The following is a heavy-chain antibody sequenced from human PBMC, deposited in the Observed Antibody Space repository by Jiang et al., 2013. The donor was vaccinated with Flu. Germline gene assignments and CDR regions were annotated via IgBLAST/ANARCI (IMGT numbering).Heavy chain of an antibody. V-gene: IGHV4-61*01. D-gene: IGHD3-10*01. CDR2: IYDSGNT. CDR1: GGSVSSDSYY. Sequence: LLKPSETLSLTCTVSGGSVSSDSYYWSWIRQPPGEGLEWIGYIYDSGNTDYSPSLKSRVTMSVDTSENKFSLKPTSVTAADTAVYYCARSRLYESGSYYDAFDIWGQGTMVTVSS. J-gene: IGHJ3*02. CDR3: ARSRLYESGSYYDAFDI.